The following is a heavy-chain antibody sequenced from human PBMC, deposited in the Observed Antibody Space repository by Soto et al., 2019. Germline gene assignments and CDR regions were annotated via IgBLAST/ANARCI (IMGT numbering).Heavy chain of an antibody. CDR2: IYYSGTT. V-gene: IGHV4-61*08. D-gene: IGHD4-17*01. CDR3: ARTTAVPNSLRSRYFFDY. J-gene: IGHJ4*02. CDR1: GGSISSGDYY. Sequence: SETLSLTCTVSGGSISSGDYYWSWIRQPPGKGLEWIGYIYYSGTTNYSPSLKSRVTISVDLSKNQFSLRLSSVTTADTALYYCARTTAVPNSLRSRYFFDYWGQGTLVTVSS.